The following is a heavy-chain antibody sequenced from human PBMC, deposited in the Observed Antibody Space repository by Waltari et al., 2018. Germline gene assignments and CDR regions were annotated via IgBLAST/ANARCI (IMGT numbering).Heavy chain of an antibody. V-gene: IGHV3-73*02. CDR2: IRSKINNDAT. Sequence: EVHLVESGGGLVQPGGSLKIPFAASGFNFNMSTIHWVRQAPGKGLEGIGRIRSKINNDATAYGASVKDRFSISRDDSRNTAFLEMNSLKTDDSAVYYCAKQKTGGANDFWGQGTLVTVST. CDR3: AKQKTGGANDF. J-gene: IGHJ4*01. CDR1: GFNFNMST. D-gene: IGHD3-16*01.